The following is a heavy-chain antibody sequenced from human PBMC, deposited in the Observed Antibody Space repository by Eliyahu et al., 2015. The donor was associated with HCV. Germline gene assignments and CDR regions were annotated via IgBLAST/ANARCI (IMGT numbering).Heavy chain of an antibody. J-gene: IGHJ6*02. CDR1: GYXFXGYY. CDR2: INPNSGGT. V-gene: IGHV1-2*02. Sequence: QVQLVQSGAEVXKPGASVKVSCKASGYXFXGYYXHWVRQAPGQGLEWMGWINPNSGGTNYAQKFQGRVTMTRDTSISTAYMELSRLRSDDTAVYYCAREEFYYDSSGSYYYYGMDVWGQGTTVTVSS. CDR3: AREEFYYDSSGSYYYYGMDV. D-gene: IGHD3-22*01.